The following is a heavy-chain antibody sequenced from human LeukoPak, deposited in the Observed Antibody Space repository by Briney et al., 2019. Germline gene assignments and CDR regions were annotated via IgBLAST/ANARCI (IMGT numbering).Heavy chain of an antibody. V-gene: IGHV4-61*10. J-gene: IGHJ4*02. CDR1: GDSISSASYY. CDR3: ARVRPDGSIDY. CDR2: IYYSGST. Sequence: PSQTPSLTCTVSGDSISSASYYWRWIRQPAGKGLEWIGYIYYSGSTNYNPSLKSRVTISVDTSKNQFSLKLSSVTAADTAVYYCARVRPDGSIDYWGQGTLVTVSS.